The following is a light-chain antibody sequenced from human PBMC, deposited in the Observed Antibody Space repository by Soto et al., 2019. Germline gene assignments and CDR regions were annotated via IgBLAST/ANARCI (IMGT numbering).Light chain of an antibody. CDR2: GNS. V-gene: IGLV1-40*01. CDR1: SSNIGAGYD. CDR3: QSYDSSLSALV. J-gene: IGLJ2*01. Sequence: QSVLTQPPSVSGAPGQRVTISCTGSSSNIGAGYDVHWYQQLPGTAPKLLIYGNSNRPSGVPDRFSGSKSGTSASLAITGLQAEGEADYYCQSYDSSLSALVFGGGTKLTVL.